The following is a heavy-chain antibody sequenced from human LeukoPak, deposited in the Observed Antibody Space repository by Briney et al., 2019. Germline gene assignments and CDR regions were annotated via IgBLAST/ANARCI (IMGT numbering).Heavy chain of an antibody. J-gene: IGHJ4*02. D-gene: IGHD3-3*01. CDR3: AKDKKFGVVSYY. CDR1: GFTFSSYA. V-gene: IGHV3-23*01. Sequence: GGSLRLSCAASGFTFSSYAMSWARQAPGKGLEWVSAISGSGSSTYYADSVKGRFTITRDNTKNPLYLQMNRRRAEDTAVYYCAKDKKFGVVSYYWGQGALVTVSS. CDR2: ISGSGSST.